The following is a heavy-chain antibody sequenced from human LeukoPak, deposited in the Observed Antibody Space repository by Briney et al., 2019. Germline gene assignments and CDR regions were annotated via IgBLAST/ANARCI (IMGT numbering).Heavy chain of an antibody. CDR2: IIPIFGTA. CDR1: GGTFNSYT. J-gene: IGHJ4*02. Sequence: SVKVSCKPSGGTFNSYTISWVRQAPGQGLEWMGRIIPIFGTANYAQKFQDRVTITTDESTNTAYMELSSLRSEDTAVYYCARESVTYYYDSSGYQFDYWGQGTLVTVSS. V-gene: IGHV1-69*05. CDR3: ARESVTYYYDSSGYQFDY. D-gene: IGHD3-22*01.